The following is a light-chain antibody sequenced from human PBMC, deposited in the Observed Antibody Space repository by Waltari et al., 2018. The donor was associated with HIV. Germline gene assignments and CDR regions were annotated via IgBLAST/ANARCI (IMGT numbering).Light chain of an antibody. Sequence: NFMLTQPPSVSESPGKTVTISCTRSSGSISSNYVTLDQQRPGNAPTTVIYEDNQRPSGVPDRFSGSIDSSSSSASLTISGLKTEDEADYYCQSYDSSNHYVFGTGTKVTVL. CDR3: QSYDSSNHYV. V-gene: IGLV6-57*03. CDR1: SGSISSNY. CDR2: EDN. J-gene: IGLJ1*01.